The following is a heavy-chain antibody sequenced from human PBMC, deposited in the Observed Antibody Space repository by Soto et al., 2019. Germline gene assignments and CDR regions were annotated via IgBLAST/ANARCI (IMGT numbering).Heavy chain of an antibody. CDR1: GFTLSRCA. J-gene: IGHJ3*02. CDR2: ISGSGGST. D-gene: IGHD2-15*01. V-gene: IGHV3-23*01. CDR3: AKDIDIVVVVADYAFDI. Sequence: ARGDPRLSWAGSGFTLSRCAISLGRHAPGKGLEWVSAISGSGGSTYYADSVKGRFTISRDNSKNTLYLQMNSLRAEDTAVYYCAKDIDIVVVVADYAFDIWGQGTMVTVSS.